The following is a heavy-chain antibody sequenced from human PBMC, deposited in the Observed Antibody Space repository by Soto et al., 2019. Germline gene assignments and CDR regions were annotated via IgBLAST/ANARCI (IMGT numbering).Heavy chain of an antibody. CDR3: ARVWGSGSYGPTYGMDV. Sequence: EVQLVESGGGLVQPGGSLRLSCAASGFTFSNYDMHWVRQGTGKGLEWVSAIGTAGDTYYPGSVKGRFTISRENAKNSLYLQMTSLRAGDTAVYYCARVWGSGSYGPTYGMDVWGQGTTVTVS. D-gene: IGHD3-10*01. V-gene: IGHV3-13*01. CDR1: GFTFSNYD. J-gene: IGHJ6*02. CDR2: IGTAGDT.